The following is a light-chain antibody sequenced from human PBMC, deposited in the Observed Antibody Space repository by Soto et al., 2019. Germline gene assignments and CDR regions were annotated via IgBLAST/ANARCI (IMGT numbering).Light chain of an antibody. CDR2: EGS. J-gene: IGLJ3*02. CDR1: SSGVGSYKS. V-gene: IGLV2-23*01. Sequence: QSALTQPASVSGSLGQSITISCTGTSSGVGSYKSVSWYQNHPGKAPKLMIYEGSKRPSGVSNRFSGSNSGNTASLTNSVLQAEDEADYYCCSYAGTRTPTFGGGTKLTVL. CDR3: CSYAGTRTPT.